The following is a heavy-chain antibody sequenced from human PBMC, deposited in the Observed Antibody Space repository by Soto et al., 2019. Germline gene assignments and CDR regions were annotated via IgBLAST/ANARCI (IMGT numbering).Heavy chain of an antibody. CDR2: ISGSGGST. D-gene: IGHD3-9*01. CDR1: GFTFSSYA. V-gene: IGHV3-23*01. Sequence: GSLRLSCAASGFTFSSYAMSWVRQAPGKGLEWVSAISGSGGSTYYADSVKGRFTISRDNSKNTLYLQMNSLRAEDTAVYYCAKDDYDILTGYTYFDYWGQGTLVTVSS. J-gene: IGHJ4*02. CDR3: AKDDYDILTGYTYFDY.